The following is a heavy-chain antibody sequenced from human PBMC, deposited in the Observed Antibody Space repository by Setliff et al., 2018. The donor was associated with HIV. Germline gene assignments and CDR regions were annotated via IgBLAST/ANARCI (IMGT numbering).Heavy chain of an antibody. D-gene: IGHD3-10*01. CDR1: GYSFTSYW. CDR3: ARFGFGELPYYYGMDV. V-gene: IGHV5-51*01. Sequence: GESLKISCKGSGYSFTSYWIGWVRQMPGKGLEWMGIIYPGDSDTRYSPSFQGQVTISADKSISTAYLRWSSLKASDTAMYYCARFGFGELPYYYGMDVWGQGTTVTVSS. CDR2: IYPGDSDT. J-gene: IGHJ6*02.